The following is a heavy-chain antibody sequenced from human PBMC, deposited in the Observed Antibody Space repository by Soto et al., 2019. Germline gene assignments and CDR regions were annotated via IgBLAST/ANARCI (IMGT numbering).Heavy chain of an antibody. CDR3: ARDLAVTSARYYYYGMDV. CDR1: GYTFTSSG. D-gene: IGHD3-16*01. J-gene: IGHJ6*02. CDR2: IIPILGIA. V-gene: IGHV1-69*04. Sequence: SVKVSCKASGYTFTSSGISWVRQAPGQGLEWMGRIIPILGIANYAQKFQGRVTITADKSTSTAYMELSSLRSEDTAVYYCARDLAVTSARYYYYGMDVWG.